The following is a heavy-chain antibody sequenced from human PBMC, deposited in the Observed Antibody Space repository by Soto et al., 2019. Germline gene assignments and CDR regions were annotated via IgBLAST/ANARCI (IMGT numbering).Heavy chain of an antibody. CDR2: IYYSGST. J-gene: IGHJ3*02. V-gene: IGHV4-31*03. CDR3: ARDSSHGAFDI. CDR1: GGSISNGGYY. Sequence: SETLSLTCTVSGGSISNGGYYWSWIRQHPGKGLEWIGYIYYSGSTYYNPSLKSRVTISVDTSKNQFSLKLSSVTAADTAVYYCARDSSHGAFDIWGQGTMVTVSS.